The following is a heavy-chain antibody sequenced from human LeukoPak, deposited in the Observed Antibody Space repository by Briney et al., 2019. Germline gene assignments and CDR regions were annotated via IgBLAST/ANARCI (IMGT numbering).Heavy chain of an antibody. Sequence: SGGSLRLSCVASGFTFTSYTMNWVRQAPGKGLEWVSYISSSGSAKYYADSVKGRFTISRDNSKNTLYLQMNSLRAEDTAVYYCAKGDGFAPWFDPWGQGTLVTVSS. J-gene: IGHJ5*02. CDR3: AKGDGFAPWFDP. V-gene: IGHV3-48*01. CDR2: ISSSGSAK. CDR1: GFTFTSYT. D-gene: IGHD5-24*01.